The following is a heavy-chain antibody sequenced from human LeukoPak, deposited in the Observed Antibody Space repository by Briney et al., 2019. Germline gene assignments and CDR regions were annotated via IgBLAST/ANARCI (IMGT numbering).Heavy chain of an antibody. CDR3: ASRYSYGTLDY. J-gene: IGHJ4*02. CDR1: GGSFSGYY. V-gene: IGHV4-34*01. Sequence: SETLSLTRAVYGGSFSGYYWSWIRQPPGKGLEWIGEINHSGSTNYNPSLKSRVTISVDTSKNQFSLKLSSVTAADTAVYYCASRYSYGTLDYWGQGTLVTVSS. D-gene: IGHD5-18*01. CDR2: INHSGST.